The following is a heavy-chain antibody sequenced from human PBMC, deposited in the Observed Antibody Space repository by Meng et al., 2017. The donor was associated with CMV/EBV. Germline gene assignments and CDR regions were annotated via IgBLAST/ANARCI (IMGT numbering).Heavy chain of an antibody. J-gene: IGHJ4*02. CDR2: IYPNSGGT. V-gene: IGHV1-2*02. CDR1: GYRFSDHY. CDR3: VRDHNWGPDY. Sequence: GPLVQPGAEVKSPGAQVKVSCQTSGYRFSDHYMHWVRQAPGQGLEWMGWIYPNSGGTHYAQKFQDRVTMTRDTSISTVYMELSRLTSDDTAVYYCVRDHNWGPDYWGQGTLVTVSS. D-gene: IGHD1-1*01.